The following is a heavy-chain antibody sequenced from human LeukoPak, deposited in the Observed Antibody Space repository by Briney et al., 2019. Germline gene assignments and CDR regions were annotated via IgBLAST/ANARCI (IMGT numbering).Heavy chain of an antibody. CDR3: ARSAGCSGGSCYGGYMDV. Sequence: ASVKVSCKASGYTFTRYGISWVRQAPGQGVEWMGWISAYNGNTNYAQKLKGRVRMTTDTSTSTAYMELRSLRYDDTAVYYCARSAGCSGGSCYGGYMDVWGKGTTVTVSS. D-gene: IGHD2-15*01. J-gene: IGHJ6*03. CDR2: ISAYNGNT. V-gene: IGHV1-18*01. CDR1: GYTFTRYG.